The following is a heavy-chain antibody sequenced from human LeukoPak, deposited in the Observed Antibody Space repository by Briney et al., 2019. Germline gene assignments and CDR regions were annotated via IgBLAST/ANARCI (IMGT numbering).Heavy chain of an antibody. Sequence: QPGGSLRLSCAASGFTFSSYGMSWVRQAPGKGLEWVSTINNSGGSTYYADSVKGRFTISGDNSKNTLYLQMNSLRAEDTAVYYCAKTDIVATILHWGQGTLVTVSS. D-gene: IGHD5-12*01. CDR1: GFTFSSYG. CDR3: AKTDIVATILH. V-gene: IGHV3-23*01. CDR2: INNSGGST. J-gene: IGHJ4*02.